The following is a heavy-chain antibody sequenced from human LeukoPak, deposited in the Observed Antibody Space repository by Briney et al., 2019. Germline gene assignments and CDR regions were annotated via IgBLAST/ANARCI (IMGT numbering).Heavy chain of an antibody. CDR1: GYTFTGYY. CDR3: ARGGRGWYGNWFDP. CDR2: INPNCGGT. Sequence: GASVKVSCKASGYTFTGYYMHWVRQAPGQGLEWMGWINPNCGGTNYAQKFQGRVTMTRDTSISTAYMELSRLRSDDTAVYYCARGGRGWYGNWFDPWGQGTLVTVSS. D-gene: IGHD6-19*01. J-gene: IGHJ5*02. V-gene: IGHV1-2*02.